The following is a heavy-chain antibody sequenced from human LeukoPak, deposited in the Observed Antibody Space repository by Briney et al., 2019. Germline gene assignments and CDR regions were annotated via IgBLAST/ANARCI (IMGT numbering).Heavy chain of an antibody. CDR2: IYNIETT. Sequence: SLMLSLNCTVSDCSIVNYRGTWYRPSLGKSPEYIGYIYNIETTYNNPSLMGRVTVSVDMSSRQFSLKLKSVTAADTALYYCARGLDGYRFDPWGQGIMVTVSS. J-gene: IGHJ5*02. V-gene: IGHV4-59*01. CDR1: DCSIVNYR. D-gene: IGHD5-18*01. CDR3: ARGLDGYRFDP.